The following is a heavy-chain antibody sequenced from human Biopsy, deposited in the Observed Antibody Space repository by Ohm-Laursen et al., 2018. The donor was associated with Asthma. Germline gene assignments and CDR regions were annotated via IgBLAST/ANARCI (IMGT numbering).Heavy chain of an antibody. Sequence: PTQTLTLTCSFSGFSLRTPGVGVGWIRQSPGKALEWLALIYWDDYNLFRPSLKSRLTITKDTSKNQVVLTMTNMDPVDTATYYCAHQYSSLRGWAFDPWGQGTLVTVSS. CDR1: GFSLRTPGVG. D-gene: IGHD6-6*01. CDR2: IYWDDYN. CDR3: AHQYSSLRGWAFDP. J-gene: IGHJ5*02. V-gene: IGHV2-5*02.